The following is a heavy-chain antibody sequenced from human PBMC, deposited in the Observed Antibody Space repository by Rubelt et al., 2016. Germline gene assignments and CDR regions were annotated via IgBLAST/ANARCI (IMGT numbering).Heavy chain of an antibody. V-gene: IGHV3-23*01. Sequence: EVQLLESGGGLVQPGGSLRLSCAASGFTFSNYAMTWVRQAPGKGLEWVSAIDSGAVNTYYADSVKGRFTISRDNSKNTLYLQMNSLRAADTALYYCAKLFWLELPDYWGQGTLVTVSS. CDR3: AKLFWLELPDY. J-gene: IGHJ4*02. CDR1: GFTFSNYA. CDR2: IDSGAVNT. D-gene: IGHD2-15*01.